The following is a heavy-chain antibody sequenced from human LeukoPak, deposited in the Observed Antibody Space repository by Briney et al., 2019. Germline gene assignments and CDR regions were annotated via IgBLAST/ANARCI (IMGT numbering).Heavy chain of an antibody. CDR2: TSYSGST. V-gene: IGHV4-59*01. CDR3: ARGRQVGNTGYYFDY. Sequence: PSETLSLTCTVSGGSINNYWSWIRQPPEKGLEWIGYTSYSGSTNYNPSLKSRVTISLDTSKSQFSLNLNSVTAADTAVYYCARGRQVGNTGYYFDYWGQGTLVTVSS. J-gene: IGHJ4*02. D-gene: IGHD1-26*01. CDR1: GGSINNY.